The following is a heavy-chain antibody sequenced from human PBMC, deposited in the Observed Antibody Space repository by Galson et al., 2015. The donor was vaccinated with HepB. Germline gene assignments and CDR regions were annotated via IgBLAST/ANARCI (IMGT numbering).Heavy chain of an antibody. V-gene: IGHV3-53*01. J-gene: IGHJ4*02. D-gene: IGHD2-21*01. CDR1: GFTVSSNY. CDR3: ASVTQSFRYFDS. CDR2: IYSGESI. Sequence: SLRLSCAASGFTVSSNYMSWVRQAPGKGLEWVSVIYSGESIYYADSAKCRFTISRDTSKNTLYLQMNSLRAEDTAVYYCASVTQSFRYFDSWGQGTLVTVSS.